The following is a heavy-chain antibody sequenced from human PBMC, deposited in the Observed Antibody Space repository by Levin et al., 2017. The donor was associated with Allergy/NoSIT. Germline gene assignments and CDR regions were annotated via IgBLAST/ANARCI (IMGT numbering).Heavy chain of an antibody. Sequence: PSETLSLTCTVSGGSISSYYWSWIRQPPGKGLEWIGYIYYSGSTNYNPSLKSRVTISVDTSKNQFSLKLSSVTAADTAVYYCARDVGYDFWSGLTGDFWFDPWGQGTLVTVSS. CDR1: GGSISSYY. CDR2: IYYSGST. D-gene: IGHD3-3*01. V-gene: IGHV4-59*01. J-gene: IGHJ5*02. CDR3: ARDVGYDFWSGLTGDFWFDP.